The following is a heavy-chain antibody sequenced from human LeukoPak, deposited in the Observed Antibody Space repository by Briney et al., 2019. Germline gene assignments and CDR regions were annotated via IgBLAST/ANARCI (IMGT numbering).Heavy chain of an antibody. D-gene: IGHD4-17*01. CDR3: ARHPMTTVTRAPGADFDY. CDR1: GGSISSSSYY. CDR2: IYYSGST. V-gene: IGHV4-39*01. Sequence: SETLSLTCTVSGGSISSSSYYWGWIRQPPGKGLEWIGSIYYSGSTYYNPSLKSQVTISVDTSKNQFSLKLSSVTAADTAVYYCARHPMTTVTRAPGADFDYWGQGTLVTVSS. J-gene: IGHJ4*02.